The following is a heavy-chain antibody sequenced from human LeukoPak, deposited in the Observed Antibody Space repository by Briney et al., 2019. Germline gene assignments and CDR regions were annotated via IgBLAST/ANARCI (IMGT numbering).Heavy chain of an antibody. Sequence: ASVKVSCKASGYTFTSYAMNWVRQAPGQGLEWMGWINTNTGNPTYAQGFTGRFVFSLDTSVSTAYLQISSLKAEDTAVYYCARKIFTRYKWNEDGVDYWGQGTLVTVSS. D-gene: IGHD1-20*01. CDR3: ARKIFTRYKWNEDGVDY. V-gene: IGHV7-4-1*02. J-gene: IGHJ4*02. CDR1: GYTFTSYA. CDR2: INTNTGNP.